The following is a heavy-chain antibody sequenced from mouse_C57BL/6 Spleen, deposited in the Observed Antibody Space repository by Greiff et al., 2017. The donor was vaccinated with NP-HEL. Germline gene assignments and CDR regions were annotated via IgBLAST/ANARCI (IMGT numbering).Heavy chain of an antibody. J-gene: IGHJ2*01. CDR2: ISSGSSTI. D-gene: IGHD2-3*01. V-gene: IGHV5-17*01. CDR3: ARQEGYDGYYFDY. CDR1: GFTFSDYG. Sequence: EAQVVESGGGLVKPGGSLKLSCAASGFTFSDYGMHWVRQAPEKGLEWVAYISSGSSTIYYADTVKGRFTISRDNAKNTLFLQMTSLRSEDMAMYYCARQEGYDGYYFDYWGQGTTLTVSS.